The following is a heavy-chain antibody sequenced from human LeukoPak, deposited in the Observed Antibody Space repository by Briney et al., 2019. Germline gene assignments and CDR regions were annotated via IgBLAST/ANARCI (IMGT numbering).Heavy chain of an antibody. CDR2: MYSSGTT. CDR3: AREGGSYRSFDY. V-gene: IGHV4-4*07. J-gene: IGHJ4*02. Sequence: PSETLSLTCTVSGDSISSYYWSWIRQPAGKGLEWIGRMYSSGTTHYSPSLKSRITVSVDTSKNQFSLRLSSVTAADTAVYYCAREGGSYRSFDYWGQGTLVTVSS. CDR1: GDSISSYY. D-gene: IGHD1-26*01.